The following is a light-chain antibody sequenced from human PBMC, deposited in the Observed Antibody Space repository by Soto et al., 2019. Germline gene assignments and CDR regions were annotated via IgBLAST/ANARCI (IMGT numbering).Light chain of an antibody. J-gene: IGLJ3*02. CDR1: VSNIEDNY. V-gene: IGLV1-51*01. Sequence: QSVLTQPPSVSAAPGQKVTISCSGSVSNIEDNYVSWYQHLQGTAPKLLIYDNDRRPSGIPDRFSASKSDTSATLAITGLQTGDEADYYCGAWDSSLSVVMFGGGTKLTVL. CDR2: DND. CDR3: GAWDSSLSVVM.